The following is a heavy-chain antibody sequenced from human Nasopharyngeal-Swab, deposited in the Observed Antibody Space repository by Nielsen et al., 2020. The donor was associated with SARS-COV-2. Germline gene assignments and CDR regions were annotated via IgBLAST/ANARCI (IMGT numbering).Heavy chain of an antibody. CDR1: GFDFSKYG. D-gene: IGHD3-22*01. Sequence: GESLKISCAASGFDFSKYGVHWVRQAPGKGLDWVATLSPDASRAFYGDSVRGRFTISRDNSKNTLYVQMNSLRPEDTAVYYCASDYYDGGASGHWGQGTLVTVSS. J-gene: IGHJ4*02. CDR3: ASDYYDGGASGH. V-gene: IGHV3-30-3*01. CDR2: LSPDASRA.